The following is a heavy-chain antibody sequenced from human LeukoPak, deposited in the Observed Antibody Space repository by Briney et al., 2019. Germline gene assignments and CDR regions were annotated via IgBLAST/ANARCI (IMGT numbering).Heavy chain of an antibody. Sequence: PGRPLRLSCAASGFTFSSYGMHWVRQAPGKGLEWVAVIWYDGSNKYYADSVKGRFTISRDNSKNTLYLQMNSLRAEDTAVYYCARGKSSGLFDPWGQGTLVTVSS. CDR2: IWYDGSNK. D-gene: IGHD3-10*01. CDR3: ARGKSSGLFDP. CDR1: GFTFSSYG. J-gene: IGHJ5*02. V-gene: IGHV3-33*01.